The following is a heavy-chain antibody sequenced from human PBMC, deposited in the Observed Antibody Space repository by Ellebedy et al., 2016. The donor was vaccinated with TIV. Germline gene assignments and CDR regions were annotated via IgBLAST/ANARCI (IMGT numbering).Heavy chain of an antibody. V-gene: IGHV3-7*01. D-gene: IGHD4-17*01. CDR1: GFSFSSYW. CDR3: ATDGSYGDYLSPAHASVM. Sequence: GESLKISCEVSGFSFSSYWMGWVRQAPGKGLEWVANINQDATKTFYVDSVEGRFTISRDNAKNSLFLQMNSLIAEDTAVYYCATDGSYGDYLSPAHASVMWGQGTLVSVSS. CDR2: INQDATKT. J-gene: IGHJ3*02.